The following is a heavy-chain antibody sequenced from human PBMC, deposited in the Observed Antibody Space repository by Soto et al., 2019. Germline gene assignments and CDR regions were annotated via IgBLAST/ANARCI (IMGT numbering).Heavy chain of an antibody. V-gene: IGHV4-30-4*01. Sequence: SETLSLTCTVSGGSISSGDYYWSWIRQPPGKGLEWIGYIYYSGSTYYNPSLKSRVTISVDTSKNQFSLKLSSVTAADTAVYYCARSFFGGRLTPSKPLYWGQGTLVTVSS. CDR3: ARSFFGGRLTPSKPLY. J-gene: IGHJ4*02. CDR1: GGSISSGDYY. D-gene: IGHD3-16*01. CDR2: IYYSGST.